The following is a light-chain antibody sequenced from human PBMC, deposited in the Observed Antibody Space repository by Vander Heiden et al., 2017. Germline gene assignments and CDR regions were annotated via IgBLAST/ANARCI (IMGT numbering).Light chain of an antibody. CDR2: DAF. CDR3: QQYHDYPYT. CDR1: QIISSW. J-gene: IGKJ2*01. Sequence: DIQMTQSPSTLSASVGDRVTITCRASQIISSWLAWYQQKPGKAPKLLIYDAFSLESGVPSRFRGSGSGTEFSLTISCLQPEDFAIYYCQQYHDYPYTFGQGTKVEIK. V-gene: IGKV1-5*01.